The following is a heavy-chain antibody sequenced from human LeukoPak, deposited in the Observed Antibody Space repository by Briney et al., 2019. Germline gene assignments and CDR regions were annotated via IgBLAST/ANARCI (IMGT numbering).Heavy chain of an antibody. Sequence: ASVKVSCKASAYTFTSYGISWVRQAPGQGLEWMGWISAYNGNTNYAQKLQGRVTMTTDTSTSTAYMELRSLRSDGTAVYYCARDRFFWGSCYDSSGYEDYWGQGTLVTVSS. V-gene: IGHV1-18*01. CDR1: AYTFTSYG. J-gene: IGHJ4*02. D-gene: IGHD3-22*01. CDR3: ARDRFFWGSCYDSSGYEDY. CDR2: ISAYNGNT.